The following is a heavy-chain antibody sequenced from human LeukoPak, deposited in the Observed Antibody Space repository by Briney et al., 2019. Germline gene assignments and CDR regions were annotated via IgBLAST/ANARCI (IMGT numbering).Heavy chain of an antibody. J-gene: IGHJ4*02. D-gene: IGHD6-19*01. CDR1: GYTFTGYY. CDR3: ARNGIAVAGYDY. Sequence: GASVKVSCKASGYTFTGYYMHWVRQAPGQGLEWMGWINPNSGGTNYAQKFQGRVTMTRDTSISTAYMELSSLRSDDPAVYYCARNGIAVAGYDYWGQGTLVAVSS. V-gene: IGHV1-2*02. CDR2: INPNSGGT.